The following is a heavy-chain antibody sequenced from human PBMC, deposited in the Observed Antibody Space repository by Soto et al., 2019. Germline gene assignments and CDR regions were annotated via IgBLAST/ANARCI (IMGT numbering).Heavy chain of an antibody. Sequence: GAPRLSCAASGFTFSNAWMSWVRQAPGKGLEWVGRIKSKTDGGTTDYAAPVKGRFTISRDDSKNTLYLQMNSLKTEDTAVYYCTTDPAQWLVLYYWGQGTLVTVS. CDR2: IKSKTDGGTT. CDR3: TTDPAQWLVLYY. V-gene: IGHV3-15*01. CDR1: GFTFSNAW. D-gene: IGHD6-19*01. J-gene: IGHJ4*02.